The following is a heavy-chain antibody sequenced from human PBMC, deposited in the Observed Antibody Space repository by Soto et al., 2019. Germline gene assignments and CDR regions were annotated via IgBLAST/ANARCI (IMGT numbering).Heavy chain of an antibody. Sequence: SETLSLTCTVSGGSISSYYWSWIRQPPGKGLEWIGYIYYSGSTNYNPSLKSRVTISVDTSKNQFSLKLSSVTAADTAVYYCARSDTVTTRSSYYFDYWGQGTLVTVSS. CDR2: IYYSGST. CDR3: ARSDTVTTRSSYYFDY. V-gene: IGHV4-59*01. J-gene: IGHJ4*02. CDR1: GGSISSYY. D-gene: IGHD4-17*01.